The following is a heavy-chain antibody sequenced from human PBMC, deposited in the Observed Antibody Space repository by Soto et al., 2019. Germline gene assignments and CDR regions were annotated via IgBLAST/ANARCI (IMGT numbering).Heavy chain of an antibody. CDR3: ARGLKNYYGVDV. V-gene: IGHV3-74*01. J-gene: IGHJ6*02. CDR1: GFTFTTYW. Sequence: DVKVVESGGGLVQPGGSLRLSCAASGFTFTTYWMHWVRQVPGKGLVWVSRIKGDGSSLSYADSVRGRFTISRDNVENTVYLQMGSLRADDTAVYYCARGLKNYYGVDVWGQGTTVTVSS. CDR2: IKGDGSSL.